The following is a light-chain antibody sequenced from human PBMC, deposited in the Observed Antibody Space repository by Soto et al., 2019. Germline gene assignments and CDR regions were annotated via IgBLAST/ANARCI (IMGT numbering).Light chain of an antibody. CDR1: QSVSDMY. CDR2: AS. V-gene: IGKV3-20*01. Sequence: EIVLTQSPGTLSLSPGERATLSCRASQSVSDMYLAWYQQKPGQAPRLLIYASNRATGIPDRFSGSGSETDFTLTISRLEPEDFAVYYCQRYGTSALFGPGTKVEIK. J-gene: IGKJ3*01. CDR3: QRYGTSAL.